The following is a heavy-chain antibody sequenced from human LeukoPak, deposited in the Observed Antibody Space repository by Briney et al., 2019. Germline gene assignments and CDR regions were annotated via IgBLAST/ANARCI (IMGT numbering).Heavy chain of an antibody. Sequence: GGSLTLSCAASGFSFSSYGMSWVRQAPGKGLEWVSAISGSGGSTYYAGSVKGRFTISRDNSKNTLYLQMNSLRAEDTAVYYCAKPSSYSWFDPWGQGTLVTDSS. J-gene: IGHJ5*02. CDR1: GFSFSSYG. CDR2: ISGSGGST. V-gene: IGHV3-23*01. D-gene: IGHD2-15*01. CDR3: AKPSSYSWFDP.